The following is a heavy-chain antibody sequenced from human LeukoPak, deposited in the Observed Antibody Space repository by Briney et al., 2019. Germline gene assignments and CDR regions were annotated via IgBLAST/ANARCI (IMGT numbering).Heavy chain of an antibody. D-gene: IGHD6-19*01. CDR3: ARTGYHTGWGNDY. CDR2: ISASGSP. V-gene: IGHV4-4*07. Sequence: PSETLSLTCTVSGGSMNTHYWSWIRQPAGQGLEFIGRISASGSPNYNPSLGSRVTMSVDTSRSQFSLRLPSVTAADTAVYYSARTGYHTGWGNDYWGEGTLVTLSS. CDR1: GGSMNTHY. J-gene: IGHJ4*02.